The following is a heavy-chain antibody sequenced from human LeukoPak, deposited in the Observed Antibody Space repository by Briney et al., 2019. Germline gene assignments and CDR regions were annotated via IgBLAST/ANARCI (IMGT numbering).Heavy chain of an antibody. Sequence: SQTLSLTCTVSGGSISSGGYYWCWIRQHPGKGLEWIGYIYYSGSTYYNPSLKSRVTISVDTSKNQFSLKLSSVTAADTAVYYCAREEAYYYDSAGAFDIWGQGTMVTVSS. J-gene: IGHJ3*02. CDR1: GGSISSGGYY. CDR2: IYYSGST. CDR3: AREEAYYYDSAGAFDI. D-gene: IGHD3-22*01. V-gene: IGHV4-31*03.